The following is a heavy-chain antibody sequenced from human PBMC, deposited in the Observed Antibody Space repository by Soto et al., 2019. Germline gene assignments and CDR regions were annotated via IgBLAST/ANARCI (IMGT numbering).Heavy chain of an antibody. J-gene: IGHJ6*03. CDR3: ARGAAPAAYYYYMDV. CDR2: INHSGST. Sequence: QVQLQQWGAGLLKPSETLSLTCGVYGGSFSGYYWSWIRQTPGKGLEWIGEINHSGSTNYNPSLKSRVTLSPDTSMNQFSLRLNSVTAADTAVYYCARGAAPAAYYYYMDVWGTGTTVTVSS. CDR1: GGSFSGYY. V-gene: IGHV4-34*01. D-gene: IGHD6-13*01.